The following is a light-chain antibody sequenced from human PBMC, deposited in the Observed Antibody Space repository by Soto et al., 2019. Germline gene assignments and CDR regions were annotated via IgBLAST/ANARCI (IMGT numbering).Light chain of an antibody. V-gene: IGLV2-14*03. CDR1: SSDVGGYNY. J-gene: IGLJ1*01. CDR3: CSYTTSNTRQIV. Sequence: QSVLTQPASVSGSPGQSITISCTGTSSDVGGYNYVSWYQHHPGKAPKLMIYDVSNRPSGVSNRFSGSKSCNTASLTISGLQPEDEADYYCCSYTTSNTRQIVFGTGTKVTVL. CDR2: DVS.